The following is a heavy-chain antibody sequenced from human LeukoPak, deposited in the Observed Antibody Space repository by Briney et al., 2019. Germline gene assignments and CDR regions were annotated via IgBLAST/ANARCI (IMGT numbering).Heavy chain of an antibody. CDR3: ATSTDYYGSGSYYTLGYYYYYYYGMDV. D-gene: IGHD3-10*01. CDR1: GYSFTSYW. CDR2: IYPGDSDT. J-gene: IGHJ6*02. V-gene: IGHV5-51*01. Sequence: GESLKISCKGSGYSFTSYWIGWVRQMPGKDLEWMGIIYPGDSDTRYSPSFQGQVTISADKSISTAYLQWSSLKASDTAMYYCATSTDYYGSGSYYTLGYYYYYYYGMDVWGQGTTVTVSS.